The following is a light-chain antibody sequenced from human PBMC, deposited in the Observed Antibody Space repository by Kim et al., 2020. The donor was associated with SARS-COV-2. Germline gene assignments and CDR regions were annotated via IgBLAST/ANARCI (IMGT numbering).Light chain of an antibody. J-gene: IGLJ3*02. Sequence: SYELTQPPSVSVSPGQTASITCSGDKLGNKYACWYQQRPGQSPVLVIYQDAKRPSGIPERFSGSNSGNTATLTISGTQAVDEADYYCQAWDSSHWVFGGG. CDR2: QDA. V-gene: IGLV3-1*01. CDR3: QAWDSSHWV. CDR1: KLGNKY.